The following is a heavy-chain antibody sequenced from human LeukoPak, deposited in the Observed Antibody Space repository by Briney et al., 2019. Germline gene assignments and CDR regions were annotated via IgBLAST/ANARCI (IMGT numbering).Heavy chain of an antibody. J-gene: IGHJ4*02. CDR2: ISGSGAST. CDR3: ARTPYSGLGSFDY. D-gene: IGHD5-12*01. Sequence: GGSLRLSCAASGFTFSSYVMTWVRQAPGKGLEWVSAISGSGASTYYADSVKGRFIISRDNSRNTLYLQMNSLRAEDTAVYYCARTPYSGLGSFDYWGQGTLVTVSS. CDR1: GFTFSSYV. V-gene: IGHV3-23*01.